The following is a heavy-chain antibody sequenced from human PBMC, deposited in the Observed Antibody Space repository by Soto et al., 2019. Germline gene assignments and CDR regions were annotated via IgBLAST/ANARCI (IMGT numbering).Heavy chain of an antibody. D-gene: IGHD3-16*01. CDR1: GGSFSCYY. CDR2: NGHSGYT. V-gene: IGHV4-34*01. J-gene: IGHJ4*02. Sequence: PSETLSLTCAVYGGSFSCYYWSWIRQPPGKGLQWCEENGHSGYTIYNPSLENRVTISGDSSNNQFSLKLNSVTAADTAIYYCARHGGYYFDFWGQGAPVTVSS. CDR3: ARHGGYYFDF.